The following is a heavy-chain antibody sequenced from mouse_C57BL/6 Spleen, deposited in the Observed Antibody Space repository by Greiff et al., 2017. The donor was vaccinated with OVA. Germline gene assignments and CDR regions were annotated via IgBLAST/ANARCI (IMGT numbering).Heavy chain of an antibody. J-gene: IGHJ1*03. D-gene: IGHD1-1*01. CDR3: ARYGSSLSYWYFDV. CDR1: GYTFTSYW. V-gene: IGHV1-72*01. Sequence: QVQLQQPGAELVKPGASLKLSCKASGYTFTSYWMHWVKQRPGRGLEWIGRIDPNSGGTKYNEKFKSKATLTVDKPSSTAYMQLSSLTSEDSAVYYCARYGSSLSYWYFDVWGTGTTVTVSS. CDR2: IDPNSGGT.